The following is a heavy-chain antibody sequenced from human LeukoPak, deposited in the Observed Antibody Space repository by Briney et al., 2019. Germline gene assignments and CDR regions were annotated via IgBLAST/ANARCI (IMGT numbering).Heavy chain of an antibody. J-gene: IGHJ5*02. CDR3: ARHVDPRNWFDP. V-gene: IGHV4-39*01. CDR1: GGSISSSSYY. Sequence: SETLSLTCTVSGGSISSSSYYWGWIRQPPGKGLEWIGSIYYSGSTYYNPSLKSRVTISVDTSKNQFSLKLSSVTAADTAVYYCARHVDPRNWFDPWGQGTLVTVSS. CDR2: IYYSGST. D-gene: IGHD3-9*01.